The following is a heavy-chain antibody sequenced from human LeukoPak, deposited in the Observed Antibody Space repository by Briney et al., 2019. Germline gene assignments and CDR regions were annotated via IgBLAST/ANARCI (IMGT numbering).Heavy chain of an antibody. Sequence: SETLSLTCTVSGGSISSYYWSWIRHPAGKGLEWIGRIYTSGSTNYNPSLKSRVTMSVDTSKNQFSLKLSSVTAADTAVYYCARDQGYDSSGYYVGYYFDYWGQGTRVTVSS. CDR2: IYTSGST. CDR1: GGSISSYY. V-gene: IGHV4-4*07. CDR3: ARDQGYDSSGYYVGYYFDY. J-gene: IGHJ4*02. D-gene: IGHD3-22*01.